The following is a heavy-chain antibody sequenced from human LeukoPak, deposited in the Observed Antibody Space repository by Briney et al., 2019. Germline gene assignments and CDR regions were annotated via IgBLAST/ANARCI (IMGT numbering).Heavy chain of an antibody. J-gene: IGHJ4*02. CDR2: IYHTGYT. CDR1: DYSISSVYY. V-gene: IGHV4-38-2*02. CDR3: ARDLQWFGDVYYFDH. Sequence: SETLSLTCNVSDYSISSVYYWGWIRQSPGKGLEWIGSIYHTGYTYYNPSLLSRVTISIDTSMNQFSLKLTSVTAADTAVYYCARDLQWFGDVYYFDHWGQGSQVTVSS. D-gene: IGHD3-10*01.